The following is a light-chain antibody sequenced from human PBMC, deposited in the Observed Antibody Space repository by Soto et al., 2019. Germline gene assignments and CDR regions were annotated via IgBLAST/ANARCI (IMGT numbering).Light chain of an antibody. V-gene: IGKV1-39*01. CDR2: AAS. J-gene: IGKJ1*01. CDR3: QRSYRTPWT. Sequence: DIQMTQSPSSLSASVGDSVTITCRASQSIRNYLSWYQQQPGKAPKLLIYAASSLQSGVPSRLSGSGSGTNFTLTISSLQTEDFETYYCQRSYRTPWTFGQGTKVEIK. CDR1: QSIRNY.